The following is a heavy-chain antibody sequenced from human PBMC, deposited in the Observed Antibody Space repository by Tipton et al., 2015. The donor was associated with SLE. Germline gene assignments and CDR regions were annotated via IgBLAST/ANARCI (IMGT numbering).Heavy chain of an antibody. CDR1: GGSISSYY. D-gene: IGHD6-13*01. V-gene: IGHV4-59*01. CDR3: ARDLSYSSSWAGWFDP. J-gene: IGHJ5*02. CDR2: IYYSGST. Sequence: LRLSCTVSGGSISSYYWSWVRQPPGKGLEWIGYIYYSGSTNYNPSLKSRVTISVDTSKNQFSLKLSSVTAADTAVYYCARDLSYSSSWAGWFDPWGQGTLVTVSS.